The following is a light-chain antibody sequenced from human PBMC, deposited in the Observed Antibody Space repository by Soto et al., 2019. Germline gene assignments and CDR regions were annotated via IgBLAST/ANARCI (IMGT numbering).Light chain of an antibody. CDR3: SSYTTSSTQV. CDR2: DVS. V-gene: IGLV2-14*01. CDR1: SGDVGAYNY. Sequence: QSVLTQPASVSGSPGQSITISCTGASGDVGAYNYVSWYQHHPGKAPKLIISDVSIRPSGVSDRFSGSKSGNTASLTISGLQAVDEANYYCSSYTTSSTQVFGTGTQLTVL. J-gene: IGLJ1*01.